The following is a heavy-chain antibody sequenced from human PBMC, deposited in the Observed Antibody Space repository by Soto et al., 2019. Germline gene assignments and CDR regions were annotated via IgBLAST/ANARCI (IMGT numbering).Heavy chain of an antibody. CDR2: ISWSNGST. J-gene: IGHJ4*02. CDR3: EQDDCGANCFIDY. V-gene: IGHV3-9*01. D-gene: IGHD2-21*01. Sequence: EVQLVESGGGVVQPGRSLRLSCAASGFTFDDYAMHWVRQAPGKGLEWVSHISWSNGSTAYADSVKGRGTLSRDNAKNSLYLQMNRRRPDDTAFYYCEQDDCGANCFIDYWGQGIMVPVSS. CDR1: GFTFDDYA.